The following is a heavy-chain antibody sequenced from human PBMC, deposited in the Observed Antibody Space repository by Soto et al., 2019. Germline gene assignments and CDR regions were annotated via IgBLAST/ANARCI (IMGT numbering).Heavy chain of an antibody. CDR1: GCSTGNSSSY. CDR3: ARLSPAAITMIVVTF. J-gene: IGHJ4*02. CDR2: IYYSGST. D-gene: IGHD3-22*01. V-gene: IGHV4-39*01. Sequence: DTPSRTRPIAGCSTGNSSSYLGWFRETPGKGLEWIGSIYYSGSTYYNPSLKSRVTISVDTSKNQFSLKLTSVTAADTAVYYCARLSPAAITMIVVTFWGQGTLVNVS.